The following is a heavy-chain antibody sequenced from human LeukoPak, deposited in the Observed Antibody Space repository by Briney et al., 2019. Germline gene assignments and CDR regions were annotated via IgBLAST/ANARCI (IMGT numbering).Heavy chain of an antibody. J-gene: IGHJ6*02. V-gene: IGHV4-59*01. D-gene: IGHD6-13*01. CDR3: ARGIPNSSSWYNYYYGMDV. CDR2: IYYSGST. Sequence: ETLSLTCTVSGYSISSYYWSWIRQPPGKGLEWIGYIYYSGSTNYNPSLKSRVTISVDTSKNQFSLKLSSVTAADTAVYYCARGIPNSSSWYNYYYGMDVWGQGTTVTVSS. CDR1: GYSISSYY.